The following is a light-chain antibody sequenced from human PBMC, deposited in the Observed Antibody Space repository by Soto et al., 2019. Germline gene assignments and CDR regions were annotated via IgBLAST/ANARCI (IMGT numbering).Light chain of an antibody. CDR3: SSYTSSSTLYV. V-gene: IGLV2-14*01. J-gene: IGLJ1*01. Sequence: QSVLTQTASVSGSPGQSITISCTGTSSDVGGYNYVSWYQQHPGKAPKLMIFEVSSRPSGVSYRFSGSKSGNTASLTISGLQAEDEADYYCSSYTSSSTLYVFGSGTKVTVL. CDR2: EVS. CDR1: SSDVGGYNY.